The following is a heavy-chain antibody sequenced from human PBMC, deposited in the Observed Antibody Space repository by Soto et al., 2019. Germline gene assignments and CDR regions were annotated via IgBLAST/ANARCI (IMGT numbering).Heavy chain of an antibody. CDR3: NAYYDLGSGHTPL. V-gene: IGHV3-15*07. D-gene: IGHD3-3*01. Sequence: EVQLVESGGGLVKPGGSLGLSCGASGFSFNNVWMHWVRQAPGRGLEWVGRIKSKADGETTDYAEPVKGRFTVSRDDSKTTVYLQMNSLKTEDPAVYYCNAYYDLGSGHTPLWGQGTLVTVSS. CDR1: GFSFNNVW. CDR2: IKSKADGETT. J-gene: IGHJ4*02.